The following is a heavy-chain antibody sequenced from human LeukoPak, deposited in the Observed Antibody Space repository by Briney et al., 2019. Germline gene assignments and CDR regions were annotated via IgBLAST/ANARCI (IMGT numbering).Heavy chain of an antibody. J-gene: IGHJ4*02. V-gene: IGHV1-2*02. D-gene: IGHD3-3*01. CDR3: ARVRDYDFWSGSMGR. CDR2: INPNSGGT. CDR1: GYTFTSYY. Sequence: GASVKVSCKASGYTFTSYYMHWVRQAPGQGLEWMGWINPNSGGTNYAQKFQGRVTMTRDTSISTAYMELSRLRSDDTAVYYCARVRDYDFWSGSMGRWGQGTLVTVSS.